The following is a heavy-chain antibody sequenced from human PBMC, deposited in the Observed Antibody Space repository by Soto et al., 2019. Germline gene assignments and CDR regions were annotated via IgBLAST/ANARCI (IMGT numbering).Heavy chain of an antibody. CDR1: GFTFSSYG. J-gene: IGHJ4*02. CDR3: ARSPQYSSRLDY. Sequence: QVQLVESGGGVVQPGRSLRLSCAASGFTFSSYGMHWVRQAPGKGLEWVAVIRYDGSNKYYADSVKGRFTISRDNSKNTLYLQMNSLRAEDTAVYYCARSPQYSSRLDYWGQGTLVTVSS. D-gene: IGHD6-13*01. CDR2: IRYDGSNK. V-gene: IGHV3-33*01.